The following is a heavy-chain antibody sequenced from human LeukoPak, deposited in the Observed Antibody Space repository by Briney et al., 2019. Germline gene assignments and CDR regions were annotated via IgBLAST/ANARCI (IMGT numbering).Heavy chain of an antibody. D-gene: IGHD3-22*01. Sequence: PSETLSLTCTVSGGSISNYYWTLIRQPAGKGLEWIGRIYISGSTNYNPSLKSRVTMSLDTSKNQFSVKLTSVTAADTAVYYCARESSRYPYYFDYWGQGTLVTVSS. CDR2: IYISGST. J-gene: IGHJ4*02. CDR3: ARESSRYPYYFDY. CDR1: GGSISNYY. V-gene: IGHV4-4*07.